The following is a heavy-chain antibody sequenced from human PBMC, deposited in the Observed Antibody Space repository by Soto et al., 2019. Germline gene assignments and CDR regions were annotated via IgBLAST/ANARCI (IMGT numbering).Heavy chain of an antibody. CDR3: AKGTYYSSRSGYYVFDS. Sequence: QVQLVESGGGVVQPGRSLRLSCAASGFTFNSYGIHWVRQAPGKGLEWVAVISHDGSKTNYADSVKGRVTISRDNSKDTVYLQMNSLRAEDTAVYYCAKGTYYSSRSGYYVFDSWGQGTLVTVSS. CDR2: ISHDGSKT. D-gene: IGHD3-22*01. J-gene: IGHJ4*02. CDR1: GFTFNSYG. V-gene: IGHV3-30*18.